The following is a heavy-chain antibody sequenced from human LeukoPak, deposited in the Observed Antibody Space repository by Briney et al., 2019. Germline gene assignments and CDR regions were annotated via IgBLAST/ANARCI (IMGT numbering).Heavy chain of an antibody. D-gene: IGHD3-22*01. CDR3: ARPHSDSSGYWYFDY. J-gene: IGHJ4*02. CDR2: INHSGST. V-gene: IGHV4-34*01. CDR1: GGSFSGYY. Sequence: SETLSLTCAVYGGSFSGYYWSWVRQPPGKGLEWIGEINHSGSTNYNPSLKSRVTISVDASKNQFSLKLSSVTAADTAVYYCARPHSDSSGYWYFDYWGQGTLVTVSS.